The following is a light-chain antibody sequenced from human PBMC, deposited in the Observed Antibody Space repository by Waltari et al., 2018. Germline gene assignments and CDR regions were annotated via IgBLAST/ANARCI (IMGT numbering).Light chain of an antibody. CDR2: DVS. V-gene: IGLV2-14*01. CDR3: SSYTNRNTLI. J-gene: IGLJ2*01. Sequence: QSALTQPASVSGSPGQSIMISCTGTSTHVSGYNNVSWYQQDPGKVPKLIIYDVSERPSGVSDRFSGSKSGNTASLTISGVQAEDETDYYCSSYTNRNTLIFGGGTKLTVL. CDR1: STHVSGYNN.